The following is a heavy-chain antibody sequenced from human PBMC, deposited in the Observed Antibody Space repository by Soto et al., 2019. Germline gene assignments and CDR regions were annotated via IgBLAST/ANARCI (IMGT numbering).Heavy chain of an antibody. V-gene: IGHV4-34*01. D-gene: IGHD3-3*01. CDR1: GGSFSGYY. J-gene: IGHJ6*02. CDR3: ARGRGTIFGVVIPSEYYYYGMDV. Sequence: PSETLSLTCAVYGGSFSGYYWSWIRQPPGKGLEWIGEINHSGSTNYNPSLKSRVTISVDTSKNQFSLKLSSVTAADTAVYYCARGRGTIFGVVIPSEYYYYGMDVWGQGTTVTVSS. CDR2: INHSGST.